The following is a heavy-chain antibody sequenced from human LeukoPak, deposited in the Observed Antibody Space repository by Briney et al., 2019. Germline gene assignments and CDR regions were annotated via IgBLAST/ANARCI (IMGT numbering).Heavy chain of an antibody. V-gene: IGHV3-21*01. J-gene: IGHJ4*02. CDR2: ISSSSSYI. CDR3: ASTPRDY. CDR1: GFTFGNYE. Sequence: GGSLRLSCTASGFTFGNYEMNWVRQAPDKGLEWVSSISSSSSYIYYADSVKGRFTISRDNAKNSLYLQMNSQRAEDTAVYYCASTPRDYWGQGTLVTVSS.